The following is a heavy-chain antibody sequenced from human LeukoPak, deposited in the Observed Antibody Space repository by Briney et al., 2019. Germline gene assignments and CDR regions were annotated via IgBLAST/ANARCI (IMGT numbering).Heavy chain of an antibody. J-gene: IGHJ6*03. CDR3: ARSFRGAVATIRGYYYYYYYMDV. CDR2: IGGSGVST. Sequence: PGGSLRLSCAASGFTFSGYAMSWVRQAPGKGLEWVSGIGGSGVSTYYADSVKGRFTIPRDNPKNTLYLQMNSLRAEDTAVYYCARSFRGAVATIRGYYYYYYYMDVWGKGTTVTVSS. CDR1: GFTFSGYA. V-gene: IGHV3-23*01. D-gene: IGHD3-10*01.